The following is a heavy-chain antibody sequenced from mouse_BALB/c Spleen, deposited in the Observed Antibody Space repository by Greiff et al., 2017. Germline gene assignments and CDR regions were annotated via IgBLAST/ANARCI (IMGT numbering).Heavy chain of an antibody. J-gene: IGHJ3*01. CDR1: GYSITSDYA. D-gene: IGHD1-1*01. CDR3: ARQGYYGSSSRFAY. V-gene: IGHV3-2*02. CDR2: ISYSGST. Sequence: VQLQQSGPGLVKPSQSLSLTCTVTGYSITSDYAWNWIRQFPGNKLEWMGYISYSGSTSYNPSLKSRISITRDTSKNQFFLQLNSVTTEDTATYYCARQGYYGSSSRFAYWGQGTLVTVSA.